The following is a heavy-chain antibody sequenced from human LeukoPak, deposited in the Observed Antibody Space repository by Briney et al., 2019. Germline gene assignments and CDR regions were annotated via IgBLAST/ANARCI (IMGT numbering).Heavy chain of an antibody. CDR2: IYYGQTI. V-gene: IGHV4-39*01. D-gene: IGHD5-12*01. CDR3: VRHDGRGGATMGAFDS. J-gene: IGHJ5*01. Sequence: SEALSLTCTISAASIRGSSHHWGWIRHSPGKGLEWIGNIYYGQTIYYNPSLNSRVTISVVTSKDQFTLQLNSVTAADTAVYYCVRHDGRGGATMGAFDSWGQGSLVIVSS. CDR1: AASIRGSSHH.